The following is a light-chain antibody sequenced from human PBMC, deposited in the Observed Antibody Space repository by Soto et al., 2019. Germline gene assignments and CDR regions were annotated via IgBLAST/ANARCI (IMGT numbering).Light chain of an antibody. CDR3: QQYGGSLT. Sequence: EIVLTQSPGTLSLSPGERATLSCRASQSVGSSYLAWYQQKPGQAPRLLIYGASSRATGIPDRFSGSGSGTDLTLAISRLEPEDFAVYYCQQYGGSLTFGGGTKVEIK. CDR2: GAS. CDR1: QSVGSSY. J-gene: IGKJ4*01. V-gene: IGKV3-20*01.